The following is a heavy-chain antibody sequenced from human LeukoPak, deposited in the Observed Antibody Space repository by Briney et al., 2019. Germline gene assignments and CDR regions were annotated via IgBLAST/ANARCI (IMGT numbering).Heavy chain of an antibody. V-gene: IGHV4-34*01. CDR3: ARGPPYYYDSSGKTEGVDY. D-gene: IGHD3-22*01. Sequence: PSETLSLTCAVYGVSFSGYYWSWIRQPPGKGLEWIGEINHSGSTNYNPSLKSRVTISVDTSKNQFSLKLSSVTAADTAVYYCARGPPYYYDSSGKTEGVDYWGQGTLVTVSS. CDR1: GVSFSGYY. CDR2: INHSGST. J-gene: IGHJ4*02.